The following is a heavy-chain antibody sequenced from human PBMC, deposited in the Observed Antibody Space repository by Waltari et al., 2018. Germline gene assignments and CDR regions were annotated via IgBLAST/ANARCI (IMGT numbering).Heavy chain of an antibody. Sequence: VHLLQSGGGLVQPGGSLRVSCSASGFTFRSYGMTWVRQAPGKGLEWGSGISGRDSGGKTYYADSVEGRFTISRDNSRNTLYLQMNSLRAEDTAVYYCAKAGYSSNWPNFDSWGQGALVTVSS. V-gene: IGHV3-23*01. CDR3: AKAGYSSNWPNFDS. D-gene: IGHD6-13*01. CDR1: GFTFRSYG. CDR2: ISGRDSGGKT. J-gene: IGHJ4*02.